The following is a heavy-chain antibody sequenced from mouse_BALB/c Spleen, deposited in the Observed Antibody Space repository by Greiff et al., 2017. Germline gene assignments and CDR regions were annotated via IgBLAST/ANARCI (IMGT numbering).Heavy chain of an antibody. D-gene: IGHD2-1*01. Sequence: EVQLVESGPGLVKPSQSLSLTCTVTGYSITSYYAWYWIRQFPGNQLEWMGYISYSGSTSYNPSLKSRISITRDTSKNQFFLQLNSVTTEDTATYYCARGNYGNSFAYWGQGTLVTVSA. CDR3: ARGNYGNSFAY. V-gene: IGHV3-2*02. J-gene: IGHJ3*01. CDR1: GYSITSYYA. CDR2: ISYSGST.